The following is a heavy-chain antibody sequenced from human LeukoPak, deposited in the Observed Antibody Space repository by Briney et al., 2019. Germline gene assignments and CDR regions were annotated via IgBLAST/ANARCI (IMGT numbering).Heavy chain of an antibody. V-gene: IGHV3-23*01. CDR2: ITGSGGNT. CDR1: RFTFSNFA. CDR3: AKAASSSWPSYYYGMDV. D-gene: IGHD6-13*01. Sequence: GGSLRLSCAASRFTFSNFAMNWVRLAPGKGLEWVSVITGSGGNTYYADSVKGRFTISKDNSKNTVYLQMSSLRVDDTAVYYCAKAASSSWPSYYYGMDVWGQGTTVTVSS. J-gene: IGHJ6*02.